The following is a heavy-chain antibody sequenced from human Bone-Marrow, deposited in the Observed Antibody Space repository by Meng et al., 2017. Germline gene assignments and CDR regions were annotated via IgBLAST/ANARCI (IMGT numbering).Heavy chain of an antibody. CDR1: GGTFSSYA. J-gene: IGHJ4*02. CDR3: ARNNWNDVVTPFDY. CDR2: IIPIFGTA. Sequence: GQLVQSGAEVKKPGSSVKVSRQASGGTFSSYAISWVRQAPGQGLEWMGGIIPIFGTANYAQKFQGRVTITADESTSTAYMELSSLRSEDTAVYYCARNNWNDVVTPFDYWGQGTLVTVSS. D-gene: IGHD1-1*01. V-gene: IGHV1-69*01.